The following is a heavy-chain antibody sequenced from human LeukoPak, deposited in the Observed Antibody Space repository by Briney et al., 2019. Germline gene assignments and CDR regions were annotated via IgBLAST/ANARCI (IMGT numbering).Heavy chain of an antibody. V-gene: IGHV3-23*01. CDR3: RYFLPHFDY. Sequence: GGSLRLSCAASGFTFNSYAMSWVRQAPGKGLEWVSGISGSGGNTYYADSVKGRFTISRDNSRNTLYLQMNSLTADDTAVYYCRYFLPHFDYWGQGTLVTVSS. D-gene: IGHD2/OR15-2a*01. J-gene: IGHJ4*02. CDR2: ISGSGGNT. CDR1: GFTFNSYA.